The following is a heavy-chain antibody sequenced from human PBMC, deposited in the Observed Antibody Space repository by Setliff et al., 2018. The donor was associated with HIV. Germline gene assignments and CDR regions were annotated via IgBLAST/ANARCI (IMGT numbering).Heavy chain of an antibody. J-gene: IGHJ4*02. CDR2: ISAYNLNT. V-gene: IGHV1-18*01. CDR3: ARAYYHDSSGYQGFDY. D-gene: IGHD3-22*01. Sequence: GASVKVSCKASGYTFTSYGIGWVRQAPGQGLEWMGWISAYNLNTNYAQKFQGRVTMTTDTSARTGYMELRSLRSDDTAVYYCARAYYHDSSGYQGFDYWGQGTLVTVSS. CDR1: GYTFTSYG.